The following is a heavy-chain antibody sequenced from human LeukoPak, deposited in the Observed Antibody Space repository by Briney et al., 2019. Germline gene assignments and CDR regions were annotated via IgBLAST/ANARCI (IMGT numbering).Heavy chain of an antibody. CDR3: ARVLGSISH. Sequence: ASVKVSCKASGYTFSTCDINWVRQAAGQGLEWMGWMNPNSGNTGFADKFQGRVTMTRDTSINTAYMELSSLRSEDTAVYYCARVLGSISHWGQGTPVTVSS. CDR2: MNPNSGNT. V-gene: IGHV1-8*01. CDR1: GYTFSTCD. D-gene: IGHD1-1*01. J-gene: IGHJ4*02.